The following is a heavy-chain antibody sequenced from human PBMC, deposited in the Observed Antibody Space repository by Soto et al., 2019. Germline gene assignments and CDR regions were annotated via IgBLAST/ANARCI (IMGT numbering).Heavy chain of an antibody. J-gene: IGHJ6*03. D-gene: IGHD4-17*01. V-gene: IGHV4-34*01. Sequence: QVQLQQWGAGLLKPSETLSLTCAVYGGSFSGYYWSWIRQPPGKGLDEIGEINHSGSSNYNPSLKSRVTISVDASKNPFSLKLSCVTAADTAMYYCARGRVEATTVMNYYYYMDVWGKGTTVTVSS. CDR2: INHSGSS. CDR3: ARGRVEATTVMNYYYYMDV. CDR1: GGSFSGYY.